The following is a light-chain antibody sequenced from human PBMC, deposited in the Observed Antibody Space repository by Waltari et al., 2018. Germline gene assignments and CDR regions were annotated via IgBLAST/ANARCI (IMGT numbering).Light chain of an antibody. V-gene: IGKV1-5*03. CDR2: KAS. CDR3: QQYHSYSYT. CDR1: QTISSW. Sequence: DIKMTQSPSTLSASVGDRVTITCRASQTISSWLAWYQQKPGKAPKLLIYKASTLESGVPSRFSGSGSATEFTLTISSLQPDDFATYYCQQYHSYSYTFGQGTRLEI. J-gene: IGKJ2*01.